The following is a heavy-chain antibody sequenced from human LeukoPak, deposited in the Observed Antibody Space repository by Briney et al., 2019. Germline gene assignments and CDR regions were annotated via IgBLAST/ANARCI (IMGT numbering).Heavy chain of an antibody. Sequence: SETLSLTCTVSGYSISSGNWWSWVRQPPGKGLEWIGYIYYSGSTYYNPSLKSRVTISVDTSKNQFSLKLSSVTAADTAVYYCARVDGDYFDYWGQGTLVTVSS. CDR2: IYYSGST. J-gene: IGHJ4*02. CDR1: GYSISSGNW. V-gene: IGHV4-30-4*01. CDR3: ARVDGDYFDY. D-gene: IGHD4-17*01.